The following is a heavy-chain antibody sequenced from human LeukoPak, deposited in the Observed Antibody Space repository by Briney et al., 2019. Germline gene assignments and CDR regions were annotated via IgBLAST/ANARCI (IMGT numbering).Heavy chain of an antibody. CDR1: GFPFSIYG. Sequence: PGGSLRLSCAGSGFPFSIYGMNWVRQAPGKGLEWVSSISSSSSYIYYADSVKGRFTISRDNAKNSLYLQMNSLRAEDTAVYYCARAEDDSSGYYNYWGQGTLVTVSS. V-gene: IGHV3-21*01. CDR3: ARAEDDSSGYYNY. CDR2: ISSSSSYI. J-gene: IGHJ4*02. D-gene: IGHD3-22*01.